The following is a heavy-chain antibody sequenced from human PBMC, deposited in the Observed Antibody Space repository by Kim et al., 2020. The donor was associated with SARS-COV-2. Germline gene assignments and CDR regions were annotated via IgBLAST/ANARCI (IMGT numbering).Heavy chain of an antibody. Sequence: YYHPSLPSRATISVDTSKNQSSLRLTSVTATDTALYYCARQKGSFGYYFDFWGQGVLVTVSS. V-gene: IGHV4-39*01. D-gene: IGHD3-22*01. CDR3: ARQKGSFGYYFDF. J-gene: IGHJ4*02.